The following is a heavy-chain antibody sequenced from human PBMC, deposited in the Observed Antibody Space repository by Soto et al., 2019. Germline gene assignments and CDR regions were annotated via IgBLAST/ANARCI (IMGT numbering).Heavy chain of an antibody. J-gene: IGHJ4*02. V-gene: IGHV3-33*01. CDR3: ARDLIYGDHGGFDY. CDR1: GFTFSSYG. D-gene: IGHD4-17*01. CDR2: IWYDGSNK. Sequence: QVQLVESGGGVVQPGRSLRLSCAASGFTFSSYGMHWVRQAPGKGLEWVAVIWYDGSNKYYADSVKGRFTISRDNSKNTLYLQMNSLRAEDTAVYYCARDLIYGDHGGFDYWGQGTLVTVSS.